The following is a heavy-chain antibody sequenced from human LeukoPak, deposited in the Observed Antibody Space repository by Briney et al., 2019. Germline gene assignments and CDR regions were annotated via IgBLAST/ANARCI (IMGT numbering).Heavy chain of an antibody. D-gene: IGHD4-23*01. CDR2: ISYDGSNK. CDR1: GFTFSSYA. Sequence: RPGGSLRLSCAASGFTFSSYAMHWVRQAPGKGLEWVAVISYDGSNKYYADSVKGRFTISRDNSKNTLYLQMNSLRAEDTAVYYCHSRDHGGYWGQGTLVTVSS. CDR3: HSRDHGGY. J-gene: IGHJ4*02. V-gene: IGHV3-30*04.